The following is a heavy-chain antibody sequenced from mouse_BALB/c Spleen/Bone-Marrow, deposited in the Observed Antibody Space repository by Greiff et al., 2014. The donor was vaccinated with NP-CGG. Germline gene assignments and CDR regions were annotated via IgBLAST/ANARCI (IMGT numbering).Heavy chain of an antibody. CDR1: GFTFSSYA. Sequence: EVMLVESGGGLVKPGGSLKLSCAASGFTFSSYAMSWVRQSPEKGLEWVAEISSSGNYTYYPDTVTGRFTISRDNAKNILYLEMSSLRSDDTAMYYCVRAYGSSYAMDYWGQGTSVTVSS. CDR2: ISSSGNYT. CDR3: VRAYGSSYAMDY. J-gene: IGHJ4*01. V-gene: IGHV5-9-4*01. D-gene: IGHD1-1*01.